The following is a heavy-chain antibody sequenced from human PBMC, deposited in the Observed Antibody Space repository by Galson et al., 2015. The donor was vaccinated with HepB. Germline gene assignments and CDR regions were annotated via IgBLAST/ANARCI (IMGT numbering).Heavy chain of an antibody. J-gene: IGHJ3*02. CDR2: ISYDGSNK. CDR1: GFTFSSYG. V-gene: IGHV3-30*18. CDR3: AKVLGRTIFAGHDAFDI. Sequence: SLRLSCAASGFTFSSYGMHWVRQAPGKGLEWVAVISYDGSNKYYADSVKGRFTISRDNSKNTLYLQMNSLRAEDTAVYYCAKVLGRTIFAGHDAFDIWGQGAMVTVSS. D-gene: IGHD3-3*01.